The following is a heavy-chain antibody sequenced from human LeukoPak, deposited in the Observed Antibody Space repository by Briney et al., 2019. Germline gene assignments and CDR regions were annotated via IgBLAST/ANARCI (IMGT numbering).Heavy chain of an antibody. Sequence: SETLSLTCAVSGYSISSGYYWGWIRQPPGKGLEWIGSIYHGGSTYYNPSLKSRGTISVDTSTNQFSLNLTSLAAADTAVYYCRTFGGVSVFDYWGQGTLVTVSS. CDR2: IYHGGST. V-gene: IGHV4-38-2*01. D-gene: IGHD3-16*02. CDR3: RTFGGVSVFDY. CDR1: GYSISSGYY. J-gene: IGHJ4*02.